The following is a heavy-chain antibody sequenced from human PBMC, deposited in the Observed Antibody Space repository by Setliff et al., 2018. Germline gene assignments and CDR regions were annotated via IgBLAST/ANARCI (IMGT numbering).Heavy chain of an antibody. CDR3: ARMSGFQYMDV. J-gene: IGHJ6*03. CDR1: GDSISSRRSY. V-gene: IGHV4-61*09. CDR2: IYTSWST. Sequence: SETLSLTCTVSGDSISSRRSYWGWLRQPAGKGLEWIGQIYTSWSTSYNPSLKSRVTISLDTSKNQFSLSLSSVTAADTAVYYCARMSGFQYMDVWGKGTTVTVSS. D-gene: IGHD3-3*01.